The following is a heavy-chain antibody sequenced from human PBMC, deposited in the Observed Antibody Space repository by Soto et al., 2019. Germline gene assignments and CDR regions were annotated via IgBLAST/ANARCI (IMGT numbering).Heavy chain of an antibody. Sequence: QVQLVESGGDLVKPGGSLRLSCAASGFTFTDYYMSWLRQSPGQGLQWLSYISGSTDYLNYADSVKGRFTISRDNAKNLLYLQMTSLRADDTAVYYCARALGLSSSNYFDFWGQGTLVTVSS. J-gene: IGHJ4*02. CDR1: GFTFTDYY. CDR2: ISGSTDYL. CDR3: ARALGLSSSNYFDF. D-gene: IGHD3-10*01. V-gene: IGHV3-11*05.